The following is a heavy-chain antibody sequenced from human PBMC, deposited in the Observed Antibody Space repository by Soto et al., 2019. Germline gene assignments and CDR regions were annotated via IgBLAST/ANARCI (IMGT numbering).Heavy chain of an antibody. CDR3: AREGNLGRWLQPLDF. CDR2: IHYNGNT. Sequence: PSETLSLTCTVSGGSISGGGYYWSWIRQPPGKGLEWIGNIHYNGNTNYNPSLKSRVSMSVDTSKNQFSLRLISVTAADTAKYFCAREGNLGRWLQPLDFWGQGTLVTAPQ. J-gene: IGHJ4*02. D-gene: IGHD5-12*01. V-gene: IGHV4-61*08. CDR1: GGSISGGGYY.